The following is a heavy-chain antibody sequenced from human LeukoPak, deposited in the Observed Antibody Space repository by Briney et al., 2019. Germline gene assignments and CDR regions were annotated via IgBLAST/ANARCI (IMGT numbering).Heavy chain of an antibody. CDR2: IRSKANGYAT. J-gene: IGHJ6*03. D-gene: IGHD1-1*01. Sequence: GGSLRLXCAASDFTFSDSAIHWVRQAPGKGLEWVGRIRSKANGYATSYGESAKGRLTISRDDSKNTADLQMNDLRTEDTAVYYCTRLRSDTTGGYYYFMDVWGKGTTVIVSS. CDR1: DFTFSDSA. V-gene: IGHV3-73*01. CDR3: TRLRSDTTGGYYYFMDV.